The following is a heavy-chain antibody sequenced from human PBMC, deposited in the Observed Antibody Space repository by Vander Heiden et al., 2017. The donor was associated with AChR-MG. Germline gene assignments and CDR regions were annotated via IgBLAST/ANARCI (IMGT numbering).Heavy chain of an antibody. Sequence: QVQLVESGGGVVQPGRSLRLSCAASGFTFSSYGMHWVRQGPGKGLEWVAVIWYDGSNKYYADSVKGRFTISRDNSKNTLYLQMNSLRAEDTAVYYCARDPARDYGDYAYRDAFDIWGQGTMVTVSS. D-gene: IGHD4-17*01. V-gene: IGHV3-33*01. CDR3: ARDPARDYGDYAYRDAFDI. CDR2: IWYDGSNK. CDR1: GFTFSSYG. J-gene: IGHJ3*02.